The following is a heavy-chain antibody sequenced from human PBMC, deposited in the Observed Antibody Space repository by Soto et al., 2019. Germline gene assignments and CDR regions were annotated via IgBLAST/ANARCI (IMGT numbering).Heavy chain of an antibody. V-gene: IGHV1-46*01. D-gene: IGHD2-21*02. J-gene: IGHJ4*02. CDR3: ARGGHVVVVTAALDF. CDR1: GDTFTDYY. CDR2: VNPSGGHT. Sequence: QVQLVQSGAEVKKPGASVKVSCKASGDTFTDYYIHWVRQAPGQGLEWMGTVNPSGGHTTYAQHCLGRMTITRDTSTSTLYMELTSLTSADTAVYYCARGGHVVVVTAALDFWGQGTLVTVSS.